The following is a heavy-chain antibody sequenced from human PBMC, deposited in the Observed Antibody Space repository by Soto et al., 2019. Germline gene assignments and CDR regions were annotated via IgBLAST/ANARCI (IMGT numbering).Heavy chain of an antibody. J-gene: IGHJ4*02. CDR3: ARSSTIAVAGPDY. V-gene: IGHV1-69*13. Sequence: SVKVSCKASGGTFSSYAISWVRQAPGQGLEWMGGIIPIFGTANYAQKFQGRVTITADESTSTAYMELSSLRSEDTAVYYCARSSTIAVAGPDYWGQGTLVTVSS. CDR2: IIPIFGTA. D-gene: IGHD6-19*01. CDR1: GGTFSSYA.